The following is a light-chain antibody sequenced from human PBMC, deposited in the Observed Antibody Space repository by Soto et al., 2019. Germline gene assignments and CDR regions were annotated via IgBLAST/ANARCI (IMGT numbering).Light chain of an antibody. V-gene: IGLV2-8*01. CDR3: SSYAGSNNYV. CDR2: EVS. J-gene: IGLJ1*01. CDR1: NSDVGGYNY. Sequence: QSVLTQPPSASGSPGQSVTSSCTGTNSDVGGYNYVSWYQQHPGKAPKLMIYEVSKRPSGVPDRFSGSKSGNTASLTVSGLQAEDEADYYCSSYAGSNNYVFGTGTKVTVL.